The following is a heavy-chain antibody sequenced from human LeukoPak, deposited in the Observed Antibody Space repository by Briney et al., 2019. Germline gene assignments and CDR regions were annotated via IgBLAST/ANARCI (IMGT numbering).Heavy chain of an antibody. D-gene: IGHD2-2*01. CDR1: GFTFSSYE. Sequence: PGGSLRLSCAASGFTFSSYEMNWVRQAPGKGLEGVSYISSLGYTMYYADSVKGRFTISRDNGKNSLYLQMNSLRVEDTAVYYCARRAGNIVVVPAAMDSWGQGTLVTVSS. J-gene: IGHJ5*01. V-gene: IGHV3-48*03. CDR2: ISSLGYTM. CDR3: ARRAGNIVVVPAAMDS.